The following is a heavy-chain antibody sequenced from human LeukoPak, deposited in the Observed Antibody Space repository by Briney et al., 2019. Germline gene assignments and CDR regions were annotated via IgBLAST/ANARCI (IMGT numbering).Heavy chain of an antibody. CDR1: GFTFSSYS. V-gene: IGHV3-48*01. Sequence: GGSLRLSCAASGFTFSSYSMNWVRQAPGKGLEWVSYISSSSSTIYYADSVKGRFTISRDNAKNSLYLQMNSLGAEDTAVYYCARDRGDIVVVPAYAFDIWGQGTMVTVSS. CDR3: ARDRGDIVVVPAYAFDI. D-gene: IGHD2-2*01. J-gene: IGHJ3*02. CDR2: ISSSSSTI.